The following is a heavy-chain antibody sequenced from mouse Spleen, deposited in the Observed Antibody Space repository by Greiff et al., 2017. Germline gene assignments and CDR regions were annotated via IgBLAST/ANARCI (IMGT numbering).Heavy chain of an antibody. CDR3: ASYYSNFYYAMDY. J-gene: IGHJ4*01. V-gene: IGHV1-7*01. CDR2: INPSSGYT. D-gene: IGHD2-5*01. Sequence: QVQLQQSGAELAKPGASVKLSCKASGYTFTSYWMHWVKQRPGQGLEWIGYINPSSGYTKYNQKFKDKATLTADKSSSTAYMQLSSLTYEDSAVYYCASYYSNFYYAMDYWGQGTSVTVSS. CDR1: GYTFTSYW.